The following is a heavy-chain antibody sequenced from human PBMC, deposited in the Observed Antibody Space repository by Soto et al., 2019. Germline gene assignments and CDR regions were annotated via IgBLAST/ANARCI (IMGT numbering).Heavy chain of an antibody. V-gene: IGHV3-23*01. D-gene: IGHD2-21*02. CDR2: ISATGRKA. CDR3: AKQGVVVTAIDY. CDR1: GFIFGNNA. J-gene: IGHJ4*02. Sequence: EVQLLESGGDLVQPGGSLSLSCAASGFIFGNNAMSWVRQAPGKGLEWVSAISATGRKAYYADSVKGRFTVSRDNSQSTLFLQMNSLRAEDTARYYCAKQGVVVTAIDYWGQGTLVTVSS.